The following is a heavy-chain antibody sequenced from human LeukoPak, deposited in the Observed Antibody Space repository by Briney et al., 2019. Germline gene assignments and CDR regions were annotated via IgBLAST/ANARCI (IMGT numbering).Heavy chain of an antibody. Sequence: GGTLRLSCAASGFTFDDYGMSWVSQAPGKGLEWVSGINWNGGSTDYADSVKGRFTISRDNAKNSLYLQMNSLRAEDTALYYCARGGYSSSISLSYWGQGTLVTVSS. CDR1: GFTFDDYG. V-gene: IGHV3-20*04. J-gene: IGHJ4*02. D-gene: IGHD6-6*01. CDR3: ARGGYSSSISLSY. CDR2: INWNGGST.